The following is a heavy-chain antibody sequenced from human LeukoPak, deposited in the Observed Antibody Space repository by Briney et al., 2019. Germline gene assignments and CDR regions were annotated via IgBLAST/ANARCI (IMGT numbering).Heavy chain of an antibody. J-gene: IGHJ4*02. CDR1: GYTFTSYG. Sequence: APVKVSCKASGYTFTSYGISWVRQAPGQGLEWMGWISAYNGNTDYAQKLQGRVTMTTDTSTSTAYMELRSLRSDDTAVYYCARSPLGSDWYNYNYWGQGTLVTVSS. CDR3: ARSPLGSDWYNYNY. V-gene: IGHV1-18*01. CDR2: ISAYNGNT. D-gene: IGHD6-19*01.